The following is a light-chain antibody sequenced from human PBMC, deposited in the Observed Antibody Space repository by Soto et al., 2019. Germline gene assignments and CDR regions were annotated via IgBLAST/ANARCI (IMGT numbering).Light chain of an antibody. CDR1: QSVSNH. CDR3: QQCSTRPLT. J-gene: IGKJ2*01. CDR2: DAS. Sequence: EVVLTQSPSSLSLSPGERATLSCRATQSVSNHLAWYQHTPGQAPRLLIYDASNMPTGIPSRFSGSGSGTDFTLTISSLHHEDSADYYCQQCSTRPLTFGQGTKLEIK. V-gene: IGKV3-11*01.